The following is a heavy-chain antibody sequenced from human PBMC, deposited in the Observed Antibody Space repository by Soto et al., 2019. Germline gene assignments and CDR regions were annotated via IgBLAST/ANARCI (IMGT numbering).Heavy chain of an antibody. CDR1: GFSLSTSGEG. V-gene: IGHV2-5*02. J-gene: IGHJ4*02. Sequence: SGPTLVNPTHTLTLTCTFSGFSLSTSGEGVSRIRQPPGKALEWLALIYWDDDKRYSTSLKSRLTITKDTSKNQVVLTMTNMNPVDTATYNCAHTLAATGLLDYWGQGNLVTGSS. CDR2: IYWDDDK. D-gene: IGHD6-13*01. CDR3: AHTLAATGLLDY.